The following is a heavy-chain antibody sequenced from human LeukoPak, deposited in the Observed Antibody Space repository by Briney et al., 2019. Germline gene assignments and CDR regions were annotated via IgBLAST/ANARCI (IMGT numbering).Heavy chain of an antibody. CDR1: GFTFSSYS. CDR2: ISSSSSYI. J-gene: IGHJ4*02. Sequence: GGSLRLSCAASGFTFSSYSMNWVRQAPGKGLEWVSSISSSSSYIYYADSVKGRFTISRDNSKNTLYLQMNSLRAEDTAVYYCARGRRAKGYCSGGSCLFDYWGQETLVTVSS. D-gene: IGHD2-15*01. V-gene: IGHV3-21*01. CDR3: ARGRRAKGYCSGGSCLFDY.